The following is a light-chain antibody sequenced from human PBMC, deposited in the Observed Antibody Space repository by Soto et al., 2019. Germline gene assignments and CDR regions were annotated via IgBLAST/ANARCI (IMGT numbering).Light chain of an antibody. J-gene: IGKJ3*01. CDR2: AAS. V-gene: IGKV1-39*01. Sequence: DIQMTQSPSSLSASVGDRVTITCRASQSISSYLNWYQQKPGKAPNFLIYAASNLQSGVPSRFSGSGSGTEFTLTISSLIPEDFATYYCQQSYSTLAFGPGTKVDIK. CDR3: QQSYSTLA. CDR1: QSISSY.